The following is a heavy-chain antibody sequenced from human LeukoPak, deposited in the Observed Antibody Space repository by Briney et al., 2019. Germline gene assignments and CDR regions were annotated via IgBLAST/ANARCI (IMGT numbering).Heavy chain of an antibody. CDR3: AKGISVVWGSSYYFDY. V-gene: IGHV3-23*01. D-gene: IGHD3-16*01. CDR1: GFTFSSYA. CDR2: ISGSVGST. Sequence: GGSLRLSCAASGFTFSSYAMSWVRQAPGKGLEWVSAISGSVGSTYYADSVKGRFTISRDNSKNTLYLQMNSLRVEDTAVYYCAKGISVVWGSSYYFDYWGQGTLVTVSS. J-gene: IGHJ4*01.